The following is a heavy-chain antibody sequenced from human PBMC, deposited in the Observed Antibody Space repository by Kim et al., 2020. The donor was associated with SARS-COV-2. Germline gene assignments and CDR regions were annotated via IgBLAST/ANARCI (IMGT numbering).Heavy chain of an antibody. D-gene: IGHD3-22*01. Sequence: YADSVKGRFTISRDNAKNTLCLQMSSLSAEETAVDYCVRALSMIEVDFDNWGQGTLVTVSS. J-gene: IGHJ4*02. CDR3: VRALSMIEVDFDN. V-gene: IGHV3-30*15.